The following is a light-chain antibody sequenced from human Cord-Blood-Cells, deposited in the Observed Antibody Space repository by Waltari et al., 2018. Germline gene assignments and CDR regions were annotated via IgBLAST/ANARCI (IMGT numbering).Light chain of an antibody. CDR1: QSVSSSY. CDR3: QQYGSSPYS. V-gene: IGKV3-20*01. CDR2: GAS. Sequence: EIVLTKSPGTLSLSQGERATLSCRASQSVSSSYLAWYQQKPGQAPRILICGASSRATGIPDRFSGSGSGTDFTLTISRLEPEDFAVYYCQQYGSSPYSFGQGTKLEIK. J-gene: IGKJ2*03.